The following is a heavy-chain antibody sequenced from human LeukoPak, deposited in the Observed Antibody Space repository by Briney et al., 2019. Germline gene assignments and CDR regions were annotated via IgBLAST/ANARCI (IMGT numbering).Heavy chain of an antibody. CDR1: GYSISSGYY. CDR2: IYHSGST. Sequence: SETLSLTCTVSGYSISSGYYWGWIRQPPGKGLEWIGSIYHSGSTYYNPSLKSRVTISVDTSKNQFSLKLSSVTAADTAVYYCARGLWPDRDDYWGQGTLVTVPS. J-gene: IGHJ4*02. D-gene: IGHD2/OR15-2a*01. CDR3: ARGLWPDRDDY. V-gene: IGHV4-38-2*02.